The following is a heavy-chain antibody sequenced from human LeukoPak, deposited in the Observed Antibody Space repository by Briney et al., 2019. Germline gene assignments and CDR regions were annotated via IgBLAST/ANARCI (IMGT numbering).Heavy chain of an antibody. Sequence: PGGSLRLSCAASGFTFSSYAMNWVRQAPGKGLEWVAVISYDGSNKYYADSVKGRFTISRDNSKNTLYLQMNSLRAEDTAVYYCARDPRGYCTNGVCHDFDYWGQGTLVTVSS. V-gene: IGHV3-30-3*01. D-gene: IGHD2-8*01. CDR2: ISYDGSNK. CDR1: GFTFSSYA. J-gene: IGHJ4*02. CDR3: ARDPRGYCTNGVCHDFDY.